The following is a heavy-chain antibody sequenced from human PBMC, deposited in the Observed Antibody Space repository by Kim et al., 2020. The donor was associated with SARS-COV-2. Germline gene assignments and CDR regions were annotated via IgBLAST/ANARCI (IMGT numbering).Heavy chain of an antibody. CDR1: GGSISSYY. J-gene: IGHJ6*02. D-gene: IGHD3-10*01. CDR3: ARDMGHYGSGSYWGNYYYYGMDV. Sequence: SETLSLTCTVSGGSISSYYWSWIRQPAGKGLEWIGRIYTSGSTNYNPSLKSRVTMSVDTSKNQFSLKLSSVTAADTAVYYCARDMGHYGSGSYWGNYYYYGMDVWGQGTTVTVSS. V-gene: IGHV4-4*07. CDR2: IYTSGST.